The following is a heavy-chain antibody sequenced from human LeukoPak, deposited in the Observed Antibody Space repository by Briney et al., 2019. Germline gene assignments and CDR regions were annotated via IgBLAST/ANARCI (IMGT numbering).Heavy chain of an antibody. Sequence: QPRLCLGLACAASGLTIVKFSMSSVPQTPGKGLEWVSAISGSGGSTYYADSVKGRFTISRDNSKNTLYLQMNSLRAEDTAVYYCAKDASYYYDSSGLDYWGQGTLVTVSS. CDR3: AKDASYYYDSSGLDY. CDR2: ISGSGGST. J-gene: IGHJ4*02. V-gene: IGHV3-23*01. CDR1: GLTIVKFS. D-gene: IGHD3-22*01.